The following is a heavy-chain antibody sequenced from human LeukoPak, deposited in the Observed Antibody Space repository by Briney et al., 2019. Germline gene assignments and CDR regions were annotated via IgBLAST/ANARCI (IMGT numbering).Heavy chain of an antibody. V-gene: IGHV4-4*02. CDR1: GGSISSGGYS. Sequence: SETLSLTCAVSGGSISSGGYSWSWVRQPPGKGLEWIGEIYHSGSTNYNPSLKSRVTISVDKSKNQFSLKLSSVTAADTAVYYCASSSGDYYDFWSGYLAHYYYGMDVWGQGTTVTVSS. CDR2: IYHSGST. J-gene: IGHJ6*02. CDR3: ASSSGDYYDFWSGYLAHYYYGMDV. D-gene: IGHD3-3*01.